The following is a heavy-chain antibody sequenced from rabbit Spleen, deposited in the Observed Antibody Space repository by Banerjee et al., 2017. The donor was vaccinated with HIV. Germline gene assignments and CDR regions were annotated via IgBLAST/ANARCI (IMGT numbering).Heavy chain of an antibody. V-gene: IGHV1S45*01. CDR2: IDAGSSGFT. J-gene: IGHJ2*01. Sequence: QEQLVESGGGLVQPEGSLTLTCKASGVSFSGSSYMCWVRQAPGKGLEWIACIDAGSSGFTYFASWAKGRFTISKTSSTTVTLQVTSLTAADTATYFCARNYVNAFDPWGPGTLVTVS. CDR3: ARNYVNAFDP. CDR1: GVSFSGSSY. D-gene: IGHD1-1*01.